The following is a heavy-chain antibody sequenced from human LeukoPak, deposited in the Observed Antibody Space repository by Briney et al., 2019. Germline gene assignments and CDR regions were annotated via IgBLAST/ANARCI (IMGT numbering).Heavy chain of an antibody. CDR2: IFPIFNTA. Sequence: SVKVSCKASGGTFSSYSISWVRQAPGQGLGWMGGIFPIFNTANYAQKFQGRVTITADESPSTAYMELSSLRSEDTAVYYCARVPSSGNYYWYYFDYWGQGTLVTVSS. D-gene: IGHD3-10*01. CDR3: ARVPSSGNYYWYYFDY. V-gene: IGHV1-69*13. CDR1: GGTFSSYS. J-gene: IGHJ4*02.